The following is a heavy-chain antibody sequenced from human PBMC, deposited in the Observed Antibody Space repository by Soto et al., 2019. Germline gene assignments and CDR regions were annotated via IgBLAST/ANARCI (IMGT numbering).Heavy chain of an antibody. J-gene: IGHJ5*02. D-gene: IGHD3-3*01. CDR3: ARDYYDFWSGYSNWFDP. CDR2: INAGNGNT. Sequence: VSVKVSCKASGYTFTSYAMHWVRQAPGQRLEWMGWINAGNGNTKYSQKFQGRVTINRDTSASTAYIEMSSLRSEDTAVYYCARDYYDFWSGYSNWFDPWGQGTLVTVSS. V-gene: IGHV1-3*01. CDR1: GYTFTSYA.